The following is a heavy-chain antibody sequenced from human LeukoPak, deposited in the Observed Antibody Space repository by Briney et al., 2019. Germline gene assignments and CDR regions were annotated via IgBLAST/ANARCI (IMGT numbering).Heavy chain of an antibody. CDR2: INHSGST. V-gene: IGHV4-34*01. J-gene: IGHJ4*02. CDR3: ARGTLYSGWSYYFDY. D-gene: IGHD6-19*01. Sequence: SETLSLTCAVYGGSFSGYYWSWIRQPPGKGLEWIGEINHSGSTNYNPSLKSRVTISVDTSKNQFSLRLSSVTAADTAMYYCARGTLYSGWSYYFDYWGQGSQVTVSS. CDR1: GGSFSGYY.